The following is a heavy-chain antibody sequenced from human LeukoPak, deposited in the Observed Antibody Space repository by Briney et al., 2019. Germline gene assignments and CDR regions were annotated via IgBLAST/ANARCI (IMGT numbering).Heavy chain of an antibody. CDR2: VHYSGDT. J-gene: IGHJ3*02. V-gene: IGHV4-59*12. CDR3: ARGNGEATREAFDI. CDR1: GDSISNYY. Sequence: SETLSLTCTVSGDSISNYYWHWIRQPPGKGLEWIGYVHYSGDTNCNPSLKSRVTISVDTSSNQFSLKLTSVTAADTAVYYCARGNGEATREAFDIWGLGTMVTVSS. D-gene: IGHD4-17*01.